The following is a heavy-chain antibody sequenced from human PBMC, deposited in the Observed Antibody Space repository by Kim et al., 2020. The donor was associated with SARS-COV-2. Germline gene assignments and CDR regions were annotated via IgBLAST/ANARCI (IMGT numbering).Heavy chain of an antibody. CDR2: IYYSGST. Sequence: SETLSLTCTVSGGSISSGGYYWSWIRQHPGKGLEWIGYIYYSGSTYYNPSLKSRVTISVDTSKNQFSLKLSSVTAADTAVYYCARGGVIITLGWFDPWGQGTLVTVSS. CDR1: GGSISSGGYY. V-gene: IGHV4-31*03. CDR3: ARGGVIITLGWFDP. D-gene: IGHD3-10*01. J-gene: IGHJ5*02.